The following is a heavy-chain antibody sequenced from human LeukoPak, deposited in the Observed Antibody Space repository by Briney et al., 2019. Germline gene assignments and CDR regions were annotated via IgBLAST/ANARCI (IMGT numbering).Heavy chain of an antibody. D-gene: IGHD4-23*01. J-gene: IGHJ4*02. V-gene: IGHV3-21*01. CDR1: GFTFSSYS. CDR3: ASPGGDSLFDY. CDR2: ISSSSSYI. Sequence: GGSLRLSCAASGFTFSSYSMNWVRQAPGKGLEWVSSISSSSSYIYYADSVKGRFTISRDNAKNSLYLQMNGLRAEDTAVYYCASPGGDSLFDYWGQGTLVTVSS.